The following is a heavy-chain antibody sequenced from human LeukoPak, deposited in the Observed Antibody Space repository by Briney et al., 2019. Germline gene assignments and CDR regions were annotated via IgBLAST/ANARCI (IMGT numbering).Heavy chain of an antibody. D-gene: IGHD6-13*01. CDR3: AREEGIAAAGTPFDY. V-gene: IGHV4-30-2*01. Sequence: SETLSLTCTVSGGSISSGGYYGSWIRQPPGKGLEWIGYIYHSGSTYYNPSLKSRVTISVDRSKNQFSLKLSSVTAADTAVYYCAREEGIAAAGTPFDYWGQGTLITVSS. CDR1: GGSISSGGYY. CDR2: IYHSGST. J-gene: IGHJ4*02.